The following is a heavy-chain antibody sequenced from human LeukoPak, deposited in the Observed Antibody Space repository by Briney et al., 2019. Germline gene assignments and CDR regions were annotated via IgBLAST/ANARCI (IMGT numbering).Heavy chain of an antibody. J-gene: IGHJ4*02. CDR3: ARGMRGVIITPPDY. CDR2: IIPIFGTA. Sequence: ASVKVSCKASGGTFSGYAISWVRQAPGQGLEWMGGIIPIFGTANYAQKFQGRVTITADESTSTAYMELSSLRSEDTAVYYCARGMRGVIITPPDYWGQGTLVTVSS. D-gene: IGHD3-10*01. V-gene: IGHV1-69*13. CDR1: GGTFSGYA.